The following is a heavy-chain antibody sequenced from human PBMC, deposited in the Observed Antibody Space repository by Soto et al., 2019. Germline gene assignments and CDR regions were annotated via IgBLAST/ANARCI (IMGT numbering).Heavy chain of an antibody. D-gene: IGHD5-18*01. CDR1: GDSTSTYS. CDR2: IYTTGSS. J-gene: IGHJ4*02. Sequence: QVQLQESGPGLVKPSETLSLTCTFSGDSTSTYSWNCIRQPAGKGLEWIGRIYTTGSSNYNPSLESRISISVDTSKNQFCLKLSSVTAADTAVYYCAGAAYNYGPFDSWGQGTLVTVSS. V-gene: IGHV4-4*07. CDR3: AGAAYNYGPFDS.